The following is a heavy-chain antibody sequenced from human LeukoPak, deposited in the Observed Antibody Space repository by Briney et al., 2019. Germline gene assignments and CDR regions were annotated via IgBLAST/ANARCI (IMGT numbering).Heavy chain of an antibody. Sequence: SETLSLTCTVSGGSISSYYWSWIRQPAGKGLEWIGRIYTSGSTNYNPSLKSRVTMSVDTSKNQFSLKLSSVTAADTAVYYCAMYYYDSSGYYYFDYWGQGTLVTVSS. CDR1: GGSISSYY. D-gene: IGHD3-22*01. CDR2: IYTSGST. J-gene: IGHJ4*02. V-gene: IGHV4-4*07. CDR3: AMYYYDSSGYYYFDY.